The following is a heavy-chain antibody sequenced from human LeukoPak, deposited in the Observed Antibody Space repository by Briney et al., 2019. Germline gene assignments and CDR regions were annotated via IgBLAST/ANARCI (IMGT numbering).Heavy chain of an antibody. CDR2: IYYGGST. Sequence: SETLSLTCTVSGGSISSYYWSWIRQPPGKGLEWIGYIYYGGSTNYNPSLKSRVTISVDTSKNQFSLKLSSVTAADTAVYYCARGVIGGSSWYWDYWGQGTLVTVSS. D-gene: IGHD6-13*01. V-gene: IGHV4-59*01. CDR1: GGSISSYY. J-gene: IGHJ4*02. CDR3: ARGVIGGSSWYWDY.